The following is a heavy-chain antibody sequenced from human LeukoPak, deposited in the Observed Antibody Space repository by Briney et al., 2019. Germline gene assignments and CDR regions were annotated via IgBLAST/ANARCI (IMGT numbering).Heavy chain of an antibody. J-gene: IGHJ4*02. Sequence: SETLSLTCTVSGGSISSSSYYWGWIRQPPGKGLEWIGSIYNSGSTYYNPSLKSRVTISVDTSKNQFSLKLSSVTAADTAVYYCASEKAVAGYYWGQGTLVTVSS. CDR1: GGSISSSSYY. CDR2: IYNSGST. V-gene: IGHV4-39*01. D-gene: IGHD6-19*01. CDR3: ASEKAVAGYY.